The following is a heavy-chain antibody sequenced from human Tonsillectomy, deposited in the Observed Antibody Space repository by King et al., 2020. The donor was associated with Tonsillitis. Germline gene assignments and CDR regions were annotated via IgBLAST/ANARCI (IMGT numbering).Heavy chain of an antibody. CDR1: RFTFSSYG. J-gene: IGHJ4*02. V-gene: IGHV3-33*01. D-gene: IGHD4-23*01. CDR3: ARAGKGGVFDY. Sequence: QLVESGGGVVQPGRSLRLSCAASRFTFSSYGMHWVRQAPGKGLEVVAVIWDDGSNKYYVDSVKGRFTISRDNSKNTLYLQMNSLRAEDTAVYYCARAGKGGVFDYWGQGALVTVSS. CDR2: IWDDGSNK.